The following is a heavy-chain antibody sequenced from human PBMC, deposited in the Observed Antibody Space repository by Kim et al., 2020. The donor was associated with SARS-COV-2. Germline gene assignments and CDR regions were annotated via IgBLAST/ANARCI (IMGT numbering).Heavy chain of an antibody. Sequence: YAQKFQGRVTMTRNTAISTAYMGLSSLGSEDTAVYYCARLSVVSGDAFDIWGQGTMVTVSS. J-gene: IGHJ3*02. D-gene: IGHD3-10*01. CDR3: ARLSVVSGDAFDI. V-gene: IGHV1-8*01.